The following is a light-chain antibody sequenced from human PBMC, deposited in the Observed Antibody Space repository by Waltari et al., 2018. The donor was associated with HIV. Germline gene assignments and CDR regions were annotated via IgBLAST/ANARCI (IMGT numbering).Light chain of an antibody. CDR1: SSAVGGDTY. Sequence: QSALTQPASVSGSPGQSITISCTGTSSAVGGDTYVSWYQQHPGRAPKLMIYEVSNRPSGVSNRFSGSKSDNTASLTISGLQADDEADYYCSSYTSSSTYVFGTGTKVTVL. CDR3: SSYTSSSTYV. V-gene: IGLV2-14*01. J-gene: IGLJ1*01. CDR2: EVS.